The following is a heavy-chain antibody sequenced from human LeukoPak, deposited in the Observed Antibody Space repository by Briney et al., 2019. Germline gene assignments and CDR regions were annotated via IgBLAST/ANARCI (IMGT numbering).Heavy chain of an antibody. Sequence: GGSLRLSCAGSGFNFNKFWMHWVRQAPGKGLVWVSRIKNDGWTKDYADSVRGRFTISRDNAKNTVYLQMNSLRAEDTAVYYCANEAAAAPDWYFDLWGRGTLVTVSS. CDR1: GFNFNKFW. D-gene: IGHD6-25*01. J-gene: IGHJ2*01. V-gene: IGHV3-74*01. CDR2: IKNDGWTK. CDR3: ANEAAAAPDWYFDL.